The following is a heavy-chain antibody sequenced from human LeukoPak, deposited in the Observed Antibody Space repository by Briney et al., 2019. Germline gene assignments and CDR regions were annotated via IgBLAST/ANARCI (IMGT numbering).Heavy chain of an antibody. Sequence: SETLSLTCIVSGGAISSYYWTWIRQPAGKGLEWIGRIYSSGNTKYNPSLKSRVTMSLDTSKNQFSLKLSSVTAADTAVYYCARRAPIYYDSSGYYYVFDYWGQGTLVTVSS. CDR1: GGAISSYY. CDR3: ARRAPIYYDSSGYYYVFDY. D-gene: IGHD3-22*01. J-gene: IGHJ4*02. CDR2: IYSSGNT. V-gene: IGHV4-4*07.